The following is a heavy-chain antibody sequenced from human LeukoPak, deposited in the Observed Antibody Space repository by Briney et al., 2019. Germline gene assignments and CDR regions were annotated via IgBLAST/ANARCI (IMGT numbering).Heavy chain of an antibody. J-gene: IGHJ4*02. V-gene: IGHV3-23*01. D-gene: IGHD4-17*01. CDR2: ISGSGGST. CDR1: GFTFSSYA. CDR3: AKCVYSVPTVIFDY. Sequence: GGSLRLSCAASGFTFSSYAMSWVRQAPGKGLEWVSAISGSGGSTYYADSVRGRFTISRDNSKNTLDLQMNSLRAEDTAVYYCAKCVYSVPTVIFDYWGQGTLVTVSS.